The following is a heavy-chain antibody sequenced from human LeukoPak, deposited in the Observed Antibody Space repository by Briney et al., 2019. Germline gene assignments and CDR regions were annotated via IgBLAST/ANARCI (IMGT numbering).Heavy chain of an antibody. CDR3: ARGFRSVTTWGYFDY. V-gene: IGHV3-66*01. D-gene: IGHD4-17*01. J-gene: IGHJ4*02. Sequence: AGRSLRLSCAASGFTVSTTYMSWVRLAPGKGLEWVSLIYSGGGTYYADSVKGRFTISRDNSRNTLSLQMNSLRVDDTAVYYCARGFRSVTTWGYFDYWGQGALVTVSS. CDR2: IYSGGGT. CDR1: GFTVSTTY.